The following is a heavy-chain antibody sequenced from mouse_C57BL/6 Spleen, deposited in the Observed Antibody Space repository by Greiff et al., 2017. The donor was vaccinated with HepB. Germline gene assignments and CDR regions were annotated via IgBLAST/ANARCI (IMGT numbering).Heavy chain of an antibody. V-gene: IGHV3-6*01. Sequence: VQLKESGPGLVKPSQSLSLTCSVTGYSITSGYYWNWIRQFPGNKLEWMGYISYDGSNNYNPSLKNRISITRDTSKNQFFLKLNSVTTEDTATYYCAITVDAMDYWGQGTSVTVSS. D-gene: IGHD1-1*01. J-gene: IGHJ4*01. CDR3: AITVDAMDY. CDR1: GYSITSGYY. CDR2: ISYDGSN.